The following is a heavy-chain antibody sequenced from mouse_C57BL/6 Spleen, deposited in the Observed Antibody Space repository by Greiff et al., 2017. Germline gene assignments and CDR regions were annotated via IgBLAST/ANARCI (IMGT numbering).Heavy chain of an antibody. CDR2: ISSGGSYT. CDR3: ARENCYGSSWFAY. V-gene: IGHV5-6*01. Sequence: EVKVVESGGDLVKPGGSLKLSCAASGFTFSSYGMSWVRQTPDKRLEWVATISSGGSYTYYPDSVKGRFTISRDNAKNTLYLQMSSLKSEDTAMYYCARENCYGSSWFAYWGQGTLVTVSA. CDR1: GFTFSSYG. D-gene: IGHD1-1*01. J-gene: IGHJ3*01.